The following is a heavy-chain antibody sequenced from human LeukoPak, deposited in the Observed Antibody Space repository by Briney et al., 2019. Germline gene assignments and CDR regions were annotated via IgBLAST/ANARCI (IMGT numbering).Heavy chain of an antibody. Sequence: GGSLRLPCAASGFPYSSYAMNWVRQAPGKGLEWVGRIKSKTDDGTTHYIAPVKGRFTISRDDSKNTLYLQMNSLKTEDTAVYYCTTVGGYEYFEYWGQGTGVTVSS. CDR3: TTVGGYEYFEY. CDR2: IKSKTDDGTT. J-gene: IGHJ4*02. CDR1: GFPYSSYA. D-gene: IGHD5-12*01. V-gene: IGHV3-15*01.